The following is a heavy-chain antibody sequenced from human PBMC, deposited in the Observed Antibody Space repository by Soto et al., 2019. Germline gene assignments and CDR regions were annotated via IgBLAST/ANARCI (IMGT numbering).Heavy chain of an antibody. Sequence: QLQLQESGSGLVKPSQTLSLTCAVSGASISSGGYSWSWIRQPPGKGLEWIGYMYQSERTYYNSAPTSRVTLSVDRSKTQFSLELSSVTAADTAMSYCARARYCSGGSCYSDYWGQGILVTVSS. D-gene: IGHD2-15*01. CDR3: ARARYCSGGSCYSDY. CDR2: MYQSERT. V-gene: IGHV4-30-2*01. CDR1: GASISSGGYS. J-gene: IGHJ4*02.